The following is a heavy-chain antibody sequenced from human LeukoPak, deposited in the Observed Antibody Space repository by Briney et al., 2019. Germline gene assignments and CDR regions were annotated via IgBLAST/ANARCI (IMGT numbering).Heavy chain of an antibody. CDR3: ARGTTALMDV. D-gene: IGHD2-21*02. Sequence: GRSLRLSCAASGFTFSNYAMHWVRQAPGKGLEWLAVITSDGINQHYADSVRGRLTISRDNSIKTLFLQMNSLGTDDTAVYYCARGTTALMDVWGKGTTVTVSS. CDR1: GFTFSNYA. CDR2: ITSDGINQ. V-gene: IGHV3-30*04. J-gene: IGHJ6*03.